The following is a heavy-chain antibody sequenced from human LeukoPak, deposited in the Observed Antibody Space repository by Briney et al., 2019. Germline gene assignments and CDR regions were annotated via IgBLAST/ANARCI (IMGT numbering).Heavy chain of an antibody. CDR1: GYTFINYG. J-gene: IGHJ4*02. Sequence: ASVKVSCRASGYTFINYGLSWVRQAPGRGLEWMGWISAYSGNTVYAQRLQGRVTMTIDTSTSTAYMGLRSLRSDDTAVYYCARDVPAAMRSTLDSWGQGTLVTVSS. CDR3: ARDVPAAMRSTLDS. CDR2: ISAYSGNT. V-gene: IGHV1-18*01. D-gene: IGHD2-2*01.